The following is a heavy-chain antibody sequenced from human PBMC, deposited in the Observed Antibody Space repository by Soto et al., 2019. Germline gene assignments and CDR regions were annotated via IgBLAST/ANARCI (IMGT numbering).Heavy chain of an antibody. CDR3: ARELLNWNDGSWFDP. D-gene: IGHD1-1*01. CDR1: GYTFTIYG. V-gene: IGHV1-18*04. J-gene: IGHJ5*02. CDR2: ISAYNGNT. Sequence: QVQLVQSGAEVKKPGASVKVSCKASGYTFTIYGISWVRQAPGQGLEWMGWISAYNGNTNYAQKLQGRVTMTTDTSTSTAYMELRSLRSDDTAVYYCARELLNWNDGSWFDPWGQGTLVTVSS.